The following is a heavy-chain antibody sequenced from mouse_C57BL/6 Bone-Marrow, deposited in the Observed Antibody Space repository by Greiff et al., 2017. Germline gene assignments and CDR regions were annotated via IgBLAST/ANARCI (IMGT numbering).Heavy chain of an antibody. V-gene: IGHV1-80*01. CDR1: GYAFSSYW. CDR3: ARSALELGEAY. J-gene: IGHJ3*01. Sequence: VQLQQSGAELVKPGASVKISCKASGYAFSSYWMNWVKQRPGKGLEWIGQIYPGDGDPNYNGKFKGKATLTADKSSSTAYMQLSSLTSEDSAVYFCARSALELGEAYWGQGTLVTVSA. CDR2: IYPGDGDP. D-gene: IGHD4-1*01.